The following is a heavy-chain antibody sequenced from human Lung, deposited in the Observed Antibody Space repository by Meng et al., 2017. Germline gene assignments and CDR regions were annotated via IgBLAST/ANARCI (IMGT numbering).Heavy chain of an antibody. CDR3: ARGPTTMAHDFDY. V-gene: IGHV4-34*01. Sequence: QWQLHRWGAGLLKPSETLSLTCVVSGGSFSDYYWSWIRQPPGKGLEWIGEINHSGSTNYNPSLESRATISVDTSQNNLSLKLSSVTAADSAVYYCARGPTTMAHDFDYWGQGTLVTVSS. CDR2: INHSGST. J-gene: IGHJ4*02. CDR1: GGSFSDYY. D-gene: IGHD4-11*01.